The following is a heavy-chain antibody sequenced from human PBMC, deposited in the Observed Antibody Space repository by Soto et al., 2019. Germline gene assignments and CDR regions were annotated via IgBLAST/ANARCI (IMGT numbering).Heavy chain of an antibody. D-gene: IGHD2-21*02. CDR3: ARGGGAYCGNDCIRAVDI. CDR1: GFTVSNNY. J-gene: IGHJ3*02. V-gene: IGHV3-66*01. Sequence: EVQLVESGGGLVQPGGSLRLSCAVSGFTVSNNYMSWVRQAPEKGLEWISVIYSGGNTYYADSVKVRFTISRDNSKNTLYLQMNSPRVDDTAVYYCARGGGAYCGNDCIRAVDIWGQGTMVTVSS. CDR2: IYSGGNT.